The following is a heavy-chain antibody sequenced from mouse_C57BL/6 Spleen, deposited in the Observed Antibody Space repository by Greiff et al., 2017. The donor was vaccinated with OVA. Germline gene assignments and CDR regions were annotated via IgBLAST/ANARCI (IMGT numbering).Heavy chain of an antibody. J-gene: IGHJ2*01. CDR2: ISYDGSN. Sequence: EVKLQESGPGLVKPSQSLSLTCSVTGYSITSGYYWNWIRQFPGNKLEWMGYISYDGSNNYNPSLKNRISITRDTSKNQFFLKLNSVTTEDTATYYCAGYYYGSSYDYFDYWGQGTTLTVSS. V-gene: IGHV3-6*01. CDR1: GYSITSGYY. CDR3: AGYYYGSSYDYFDY. D-gene: IGHD1-1*01.